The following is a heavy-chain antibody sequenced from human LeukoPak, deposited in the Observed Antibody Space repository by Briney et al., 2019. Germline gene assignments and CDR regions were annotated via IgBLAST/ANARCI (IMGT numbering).Heavy chain of an antibody. V-gene: IGHV4-4*07. CDR1: GGSISSYY. Sequence: SETLSLTCTVSGGSISSYYWSWIRQPAGKGLEWIGRIYTSGSTNYNPSLKSRVTMSVDTSKNQSSLKLSSVTAADTAVYYCARSCHGWYEGVIDYWGQGTLVTVSS. J-gene: IGHJ4*02. CDR3: ARSCHGWYEGVIDY. CDR2: IYTSGST. D-gene: IGHD6-19*01.